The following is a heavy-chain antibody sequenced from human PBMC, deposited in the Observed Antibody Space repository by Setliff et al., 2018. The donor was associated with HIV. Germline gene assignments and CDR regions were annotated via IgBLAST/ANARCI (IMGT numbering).Heavy chain of an antibody. V-gene: IGHV3-30*02. Sequence: GGSLRLSCAASGFTFSSYGMHWVRQAPGKGLEWVAFIRYDGNNKYYADSVMGRFTISRDNSKNTLYLQMNSLRAEDTAVYYCARDGSRQRPSGMADWGQGTKVTVSS. J-gene: IGHJ4*02. CDR1: GFTFSSYG. CDR3: ARDGSRQRPSGMAD. CDR2: IRYDGNNK. D-gene: IGHD2-15*01.